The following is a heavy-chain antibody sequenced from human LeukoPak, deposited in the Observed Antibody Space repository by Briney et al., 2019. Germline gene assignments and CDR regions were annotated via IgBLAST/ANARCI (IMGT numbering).Heavy chain of an antibody. Sequence: GGSLRLSCAASGFTFTSFGMSWVRQAPGKGLEWVAVVSYDGSNKYYADSVKGRFTISRDNSKNTLYLQMNSLRAEDTAVYYCARDQGLLWFGELENYFDYWGQGTLVTVSS. V-gene: IGHV3-30*03. CDR1: GFTFTSFG. CDR3: ARDQGLLWFGELENYFDY. D-gene: IGHD3-10*01. J-gene: IGHJ4*02. CDR2: VSYDGSNK.